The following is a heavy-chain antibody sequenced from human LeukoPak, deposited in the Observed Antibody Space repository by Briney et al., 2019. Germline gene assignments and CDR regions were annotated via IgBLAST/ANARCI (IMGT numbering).Heavy chain of an antibody. V-gene: IGHV3-48*04. Sequence: GGSLRLSCAAYGFIFRSYSMNWVRQAPGKGLEWVSYISGGSSTIHYADSVKGRFTISRDNAKNSLSLQMSTLRVEDTAVYYCARGGSGSSWGQGTLVTVSS. CDR3: ARGGSGSS. CDR1: GFIFRSYS. J-gene: IGHJ5*02. CDR2: ISGGSSTI. D-gene: IGHD3-10*01.